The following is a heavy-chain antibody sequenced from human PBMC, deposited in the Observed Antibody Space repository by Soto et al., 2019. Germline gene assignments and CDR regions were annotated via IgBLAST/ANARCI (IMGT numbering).Heavy chain of an antibody. Sequence: QVQLQESGPGLVKPSQTLSLTCTVSGGSISSGGYYWSWIRQHPGKGLEWIGYIYYSGSTYYNPSLKSRVTISVDASKNQFSLKLSSVTAADTAVYYCGRVGYCISTSCSRFDPWGQGTLVTVSS. D-gene: IGHD2-2*03. V-gene: IGHV4-31*03. CDR2: IYYSGST. CDR3: GRVGYCISTSCSRFDP. J-gene: IGHJ5*02. CDR1: GGSISSGGYY.